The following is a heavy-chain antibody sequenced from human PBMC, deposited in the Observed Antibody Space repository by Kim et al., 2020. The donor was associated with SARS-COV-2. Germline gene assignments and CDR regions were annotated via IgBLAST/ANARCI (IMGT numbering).Heavy chain of an antibody. V-gene: IGHV3-74*01. Sequence: GGSLRLSCVASGFTFSSYWVHWVRQAPGKGLVWVSRVNSDASCTNYVDSVKARSTNTSDNARYTLYLHMKSVSTEVTSLSYRPRLSTGSFCYNFDFWGQG. J-gene: IGHJ4*02. CDR1: GFTFSSYW. CDR3: PRLSTGSFCYNFDF. CDR2: VNSDASCT. D-gene: IGHD7-27*01.